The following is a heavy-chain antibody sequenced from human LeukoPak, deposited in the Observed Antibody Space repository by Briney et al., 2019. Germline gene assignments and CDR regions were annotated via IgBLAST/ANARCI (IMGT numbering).Heavy chain of an antibody. V-gene: IGHV4-34*01. D-gene: IGHD2-2*01. CDR2: INHSGST. Sequence: SEILSLTCAVYGGSFSGYYWSWIRQPPGKGLEWIGEINHSGSTNYNPSLKSRVTISVDTPKNQFSLKLSSVTAADTAVYYCARGKGVPAALYYYYGMDVWGQGTTVTVSS. J-gene: IGHJ6*02. CDR1: GGSFSGYY. CDR3: ARGKGVPAALYYYYGMDV.